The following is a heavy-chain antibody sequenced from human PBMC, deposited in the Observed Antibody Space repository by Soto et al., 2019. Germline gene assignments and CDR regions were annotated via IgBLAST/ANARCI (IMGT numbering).Heavy chain of an antibody. J-gene: IGHJ6*02. D-gene: IGHD3-10*01. V-gene: IGHV3-7*01. CDR2: IKQDGSEK. CDR3: ARDLGITTVRGVIYYYGMDV. Sequence: SLRLSCAASEFTFSSYWMSWVRQAPGKGLEWVANIKQDGSEKYYVDSVKGRFTISRDNAKNSLYLQMNSLRAEDTAVYYCARDLGITTVRGVIYYYGMDVWGQGTTVTVSS. CDR1: EFTFSSYW.